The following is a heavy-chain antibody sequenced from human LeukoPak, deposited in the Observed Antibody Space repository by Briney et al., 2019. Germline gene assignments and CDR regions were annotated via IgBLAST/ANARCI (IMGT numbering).Heavy chain of an antibody. CDR2: INHSGST. CDR1: GGSFSGYY. Sequence: SETLSLTCAVYGGSFSGYYWSWIRQPPGKGLEWIGEINHSGSTNYNPSLKSRVTISVDTSKNQFSLKLSSVTAADTVVYYCARVFGDPSGWLMNWFDPWGQGTLVTVSS. V-gene: IGHV4-34*01. J-gene: IGHJ5*02. CDR3: ARVFGDPSGWLMNWFDP. D-gene: IGHD6-19*01.